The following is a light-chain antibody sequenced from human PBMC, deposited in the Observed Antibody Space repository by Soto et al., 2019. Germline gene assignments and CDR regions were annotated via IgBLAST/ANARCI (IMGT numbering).Light chain of an antibody. Sequence: DIQVTQSPSSLSASVGDRVTITCRTSQNINIFLNWYQHKPGRAPMVVISAASNLESGVPSRFSGRGSGTEFTLTISNLQPGDSALYFCQESYSTPLAFGGGTRVEIK. J-gene: IGKJ4*01. CDR2: AAS. CDR1: QNINIF. V-gene: IGKV1-39*01. CDR3: QESYSTPLA.